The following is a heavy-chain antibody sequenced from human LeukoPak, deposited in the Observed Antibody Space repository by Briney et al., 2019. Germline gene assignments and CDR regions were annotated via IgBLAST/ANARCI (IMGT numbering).Heavy chain of an antibody. Sequence: GASVKVSCKASRGTFSNYAISRVRQAPGQGLEWMGGIIPIFGTTNYAQKFQGRVTITADESTSTVHMELSSLRSEDTAIYYCARDPTTVHAFDIWGQGTMVTVSS. D-gene: IGHD4-17*01. J-gene: IGHJ3*02. CDR3: ARDPTTVHAFDI. CDR1: RGTFSNYA. V-gene: IGHV1-69*13. CDR2: IIPIFGTT.